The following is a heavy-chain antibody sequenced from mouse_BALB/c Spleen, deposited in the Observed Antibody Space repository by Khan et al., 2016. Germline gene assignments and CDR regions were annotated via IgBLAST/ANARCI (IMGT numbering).Heavy chain of an antibody. V-gene: IGHV3-2*02. Sequence: EVQLQESGPGLVKPSQSLSLPCTVSGYSITSDYAWNWIRQFPGNKLEWMGYLDSSGSTTYNPSLKSRVSITRDTSKNQIFLQSNSVTTDDTATYYCATPYYLFDYWGQATLVTVSA. J-gene: IGHJ3*01. CDR3: ATPYYLFDY. D-gene: IGHD1-1*02. CDR1: GYSITSDYA. CDR2: LDSSGST.